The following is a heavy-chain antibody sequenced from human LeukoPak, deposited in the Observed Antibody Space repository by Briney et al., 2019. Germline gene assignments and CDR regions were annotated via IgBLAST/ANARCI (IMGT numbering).Heavy chain of an antibody. Sequence: GGSLRLSCAASGFTFDDYAMRWVRQAPGKGLEWVSGISWNSGSIGYADSVKGRFTISRDNAKNSLYLQMNSLRAEDTVLYYCAKARSGWFPAAFDIWGQGTMVTVSS. CDR3: AKARSGWFPAAFDI. V-gene: IGHV3-9*01. CDR2: ISWNSGSI. J-gene: IGHJ3*02. D-gene: IGHD6-19*01. CDR1: GFTFDDYA.